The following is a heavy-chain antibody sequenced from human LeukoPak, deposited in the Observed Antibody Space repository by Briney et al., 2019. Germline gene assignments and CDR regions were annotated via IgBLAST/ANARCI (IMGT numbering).Heavy chain of an antibody. J-gene: IGHJ3*02. D-gene: IGHD6-19*01. Sequence: PSETLSLTCTVSGGSISSGSYYWSWIRQPAGKGLEWIGRIYTSGSTNYNPSLKSRVTMSVDTSKNQFSLKLSSVTAADTAVYYCARVPHPEQWLVSPHIDSDAFDIWGQGTMVTVSS. CDR1: GGSISSGSYY. CDR3: ARVPHPEQWLVSPHIDSDAFDI. V-gene: IGHV4-61*02. CDR2: IYTSGST.